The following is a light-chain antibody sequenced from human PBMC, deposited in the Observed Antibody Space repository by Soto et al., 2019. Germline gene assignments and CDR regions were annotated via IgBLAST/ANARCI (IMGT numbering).Light chain of an antibody. V-gene: IGLV2-14*01. Sequence: QSVLTQPASVSGSPGQSITISCTGASSDLGAYKYVSWFQQHPGKAPKLMIYDVSNRPSGVSDRFSGSKSGNTASLTISGLQAEDEADYYCSSYTSSSSVVFGGGTKLTVL. CDR3: SSYTSSSSVV. CDR2: DVS. J-gene: IGLJ2*01. CDR1: SSDLGAYKY.